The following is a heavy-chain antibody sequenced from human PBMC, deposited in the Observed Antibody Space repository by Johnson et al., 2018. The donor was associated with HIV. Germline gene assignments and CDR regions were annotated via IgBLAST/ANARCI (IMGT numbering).Heavy chain of an antibody. D-gene: IGHD5-24*01. CDR2: IRYDGSNK. V-gene: IGHV3-30*02. Sequence: QVQLVESGGGVVQPGGSLRLSCAASGFTFSSYGMHWVRQAPGKGLEWVAFIRYDGSNKYYADSVKGRFTISRDNSKNTLYLQMNSLRAEDTAVYYCARGRDGYNLDAFDIWGQGTMVTVSS. CDR1: GFTFSSYG. J-gene: IGHJ3*02. CDR3: ARGRDGYNLDAFDI.